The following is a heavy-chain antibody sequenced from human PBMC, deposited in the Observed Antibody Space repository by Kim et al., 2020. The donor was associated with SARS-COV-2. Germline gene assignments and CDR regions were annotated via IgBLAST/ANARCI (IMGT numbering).Heavy chain of an antibody. J-gene: IGHJ3*02. D-gene: IGHD5-12*01. CDR3: ARDLEKATIGAFDI. V-gene: IGHV4-30-4*01. CDR2: IYYSGST. CDR1: GGSISSGDYY. Sequence: SETLSLTCTVSGGSISSGDYYWSWIRQPPGKGLEWIGYIYYSGSTNYNPSLKSRVTISVDTSKNQFSLKLSSVTAADTAVYYCARDLEKATIGAFDIWGQGTMVTVSP.